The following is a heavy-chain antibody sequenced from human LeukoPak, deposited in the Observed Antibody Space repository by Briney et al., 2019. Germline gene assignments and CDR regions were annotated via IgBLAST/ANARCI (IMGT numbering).Heavy chain of an antibody. D-gene: IGHD3-3*01. J-gene: IGHJ6*03. CDR1: GYTFTSYG. CDR3: ARDHGDYYDFWSGLFDYYYYMDV. V-gene: IGHV1-18*01. Sequence: ASVKVSCKASGYTFTSYGISWVRQAPGQGLEWMGWISAYNGNTNYAQKLQGRVTMTTDTSTSTAYMELRSLRSDDTAVYYCARDHGDYYDFWSGLFDYYYYMDVWGKGTTVTVSS. CDR2: ISAYNGNT.